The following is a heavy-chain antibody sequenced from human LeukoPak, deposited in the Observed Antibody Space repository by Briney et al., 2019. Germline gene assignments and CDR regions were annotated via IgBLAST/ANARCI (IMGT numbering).Heavy chain of an antibody. D-gene: IGHD1-14*01. V-gene: IGHV3-74*01. CDR2: ISTDGSST. J-gene: IGHJ5*02. CDR3: ARERYQGNWFDP. CDR1: GFTFSSYW. Sequence: PGGSLRLSCAASGFTFSSYWMHWVRQAPGKGLVWVSRISTDGSSTNYADSVKGRFTISRDNAKNTLYLQMNSLRAEDTAVYYCARERYQGNWFDPWGQGTLVTVSS.